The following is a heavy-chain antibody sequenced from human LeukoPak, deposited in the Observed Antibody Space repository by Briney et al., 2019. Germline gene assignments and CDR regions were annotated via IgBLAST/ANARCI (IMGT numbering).Heavy chain of an antibody. CDR3: ARAYGSGSSFHPDY. CDR1: GFTFSSYA. V-gene: IGHV3-30-3*01. D-gene: IGHD3-10*01. J-gene: IGHJ4*02. Sequence: PGRSLRLSCAASGFTFSSYAMHWVRQAPGKGLEWVALISYDGSNKYSADTVKGRFTISRDSSKNTLYLQMNSLRAEDTAVYYCARAYGSGSSFHPDYWGQGTLVTASS. CDR2: ISYDGSNK.